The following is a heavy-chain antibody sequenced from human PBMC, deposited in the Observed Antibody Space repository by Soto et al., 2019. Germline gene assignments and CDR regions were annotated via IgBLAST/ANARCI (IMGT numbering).Heavy chain of an antibody. CDR3: VTMGAIAAAVELFEY. CDR1: GYTFTSYY. CDR2: INPSGGST. J-gene: IGHJ4*02. Sequence: GASVKVSCKASGYTFTSYYMHWVRQAPGQGLEWMGIINPSGGSTSYAQKFQGRVTMTRDTSTSTVYMELSSLRSEDTAVYYCVTMGAIAAAVELFEYWGQGTLVTVSS. D-gene: IGHD6-13*01. V-gene: IGHV1-46*01.